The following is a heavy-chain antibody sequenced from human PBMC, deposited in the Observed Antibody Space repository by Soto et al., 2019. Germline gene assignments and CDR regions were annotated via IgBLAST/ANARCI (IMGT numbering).Heavy chain of an antibody. D-gene: IGHD3-9*01. CDR1: GYTFTNFG. CDR2: ISTSDGNT. J-gene: IGHJ3*01. Sequence: QVQLVQSGNEVKKPGASVKVSCKASGYTFTNFGISWMRQAPGQGPEWMGWISTSDGNTNYGQKFHERVTMTTDASTTTAHMELRSLTSDDTAVYYCARWASAIRDWYSGTFDLWGQGTLVTVSA. CDR3: ARWASAIRDWYSGTFDL. V-gene: IGHV1-18*04.